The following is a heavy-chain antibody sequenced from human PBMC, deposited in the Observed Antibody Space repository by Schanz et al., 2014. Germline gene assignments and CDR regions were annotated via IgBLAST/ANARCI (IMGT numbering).Heavy chain of an antibody. CDR3: ARLMVPGWFDP. CDR1: GDSISSYS. D-gene: IGHD3-10*01. CDR2: IYTSGAT. Sequence: QAQLQESGPGLVKPSETLSLTCTVSGDSISSYSWSWIRRPAGKGLEWIGRIYTSGATNYNPSLKSRHPWPVDTSKSHPSVQLTSVTAADTAVYYCARLMVPGWFDPWGQGQLVTVSS. J-gene: IGHJ5*02. V-gene: IGHV4-4*07.